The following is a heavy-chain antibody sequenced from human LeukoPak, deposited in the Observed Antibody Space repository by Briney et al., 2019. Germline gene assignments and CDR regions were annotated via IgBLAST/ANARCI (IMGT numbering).Heavy chain of an antibody. CDR1: GGSISSYY. D-gene: IGHD1-26*01. V-gene: IGHV4-59*01. J-gene: IGHJ4*02. Sequence: SETLSLTCTVSGGSISSYYWSWIRQPPGKGLEWIGYIYYSGSTNYNPSLKSRVTISVDTSKNQFSLKLSSVTAADMAVYYCARDQGELLIDYWGQGTLVTVSS. CDR2: IYYSGST. CDR3: ARDQGELLIDY.